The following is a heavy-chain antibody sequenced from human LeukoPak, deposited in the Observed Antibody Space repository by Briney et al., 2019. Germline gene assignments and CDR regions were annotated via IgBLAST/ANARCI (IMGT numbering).Heavy chain of an antibody. D-gene: IGHD6-19*01. CDR3: ARSGWYDDFDY. CDR1: GFNFNIYS. Sequence: GGPLRLSCAASGFNFNIYSMNWVRQAPGKGLEWISYLSRSTTIIYYADSVKGRFTISRDNAKSSLYLQMNSLRAEDTAMYYCARSGWYDDFDYLGQGTLVTVSS. J-gene: IGHJ4*02. CDR2: LSRSTTII. V-gene: IGHV3-48*01.